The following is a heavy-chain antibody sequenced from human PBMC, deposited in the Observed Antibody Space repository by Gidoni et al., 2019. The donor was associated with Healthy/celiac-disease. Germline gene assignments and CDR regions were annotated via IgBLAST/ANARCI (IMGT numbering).Heavy chain of an antibody. V-gene: IGHV4-59*01. CDR2: IYYSGST. D-gene: IGHD2-8*01. J-gene: IGHJ4*02. Sequence: QVQLQESGPGLVKPSETLSLTCTVSGGSISSYDWSWIRQPPGKGLEWIGYIYYSGSTNYNPSLKSRVTISVDTSKNQFSLKLSSVTAADTAVYYCARGYCTNGVCYLFDYWGQGTLVTVSS. CDR1: GGSISSYD. CDR3: ARGYCTNGVCYLFDY.